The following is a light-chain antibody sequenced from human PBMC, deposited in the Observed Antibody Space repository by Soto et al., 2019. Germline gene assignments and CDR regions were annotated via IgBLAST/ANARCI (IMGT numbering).Light chain of an antibody. Sequence: QSALTQSPSASGSPGQSVTISCTGTKNDIGVYDFVSWYQHHPGKAPRLIIYEVVQRPSGVPDRFYGSKSGNTASLTVSGLQAADEADYFCKSYAGSNTYVFGSGTKV. CDR3: KSYAGSNTYV. CDR1: KNDIGVYDF. J-gene: IGLJ1*01. V-gene: IGLV2-8*01. CDR2: EVV.